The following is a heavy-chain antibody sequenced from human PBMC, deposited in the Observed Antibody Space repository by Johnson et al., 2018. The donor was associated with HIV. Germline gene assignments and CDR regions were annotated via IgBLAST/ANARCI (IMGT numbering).Heavy chain of an antibody. CDR2: INSDGTGT. V-gene: IGHV3-74*02. CDR1: GFTFSNYW. CDR3: AVMTEIVVVPAATSDDAFDI. D-gene: IGHD2-2*01. Sequence: VQLVESGGGSVQPVGSLRLSCVTSGFTFSNYWMHWVRQGPGKGLVWVSRINSDGTGTSYADSVKGRFTVSRDNAKNTLYLQIKSLRAEDTAVYYCAVMTEIVVVPAATSDDAFDIWGQGTMVTVSS. J-gene: IGHJ3*02.